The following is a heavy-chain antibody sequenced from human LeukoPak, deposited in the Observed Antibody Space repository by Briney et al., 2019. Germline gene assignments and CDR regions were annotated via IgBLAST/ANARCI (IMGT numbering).Heavy chain of an antibody. CDR1: GGTFSSYA. CDR3: ARDPRRRSGYYELQWFDP. Sequence: ASVKVSCKASGGTFSSYAIRWLRQAPGQGLEWMGRIIPIFGTANYAQKFQGRVTITTDESTSTAYMELSSLRSEDTAVYYCARDPRRRSGYYELQWFDPWGQGTLVTVSS. D-gene: IGHD3-22*01. J-gene: IGHJ5*02. V-gene: IGHV1-69*05. CDR2: IIPIFGTA.